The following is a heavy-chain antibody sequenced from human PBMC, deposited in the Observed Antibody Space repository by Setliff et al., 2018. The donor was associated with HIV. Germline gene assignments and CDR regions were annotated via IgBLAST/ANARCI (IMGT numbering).Heavy chain of an antibody. J-gene: IGHJ6*03. CDR2: IYYSGST. CDR1: GGSISSYY. D-gene: IGHD1-26*01. CDR3: ARQWAERVMDV. Sequence: PSETLSLTCTVSGGSISSYYWSWIRQPPGKGLEWIGYIYYSGSTYYNPSLKSRAAISVDRSKRHFFLKLRSVTAADTAVYYCARQWAERVMDVWGNGTTVTVSS. V-gene: IGHV4-59*08.